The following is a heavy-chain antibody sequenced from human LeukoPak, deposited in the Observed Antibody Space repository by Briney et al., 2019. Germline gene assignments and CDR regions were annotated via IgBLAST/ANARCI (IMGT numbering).Heavy chain of an antibody. D-gene: IGHD1-26*01. CDR1: GGSLSSSSFY. V-gene: IGHV4-39*02. Sequence: LGTPSLPCTVSGGSLSSSSFYWGWVRQPPREGVGWVGSIYYSGSTYYNPSLKSRVTISVDTSKNQFSLKLSSVTAADTAVYYCAREYSGGSSSLDYWGQGTLVTVSS. CDR2: IYYSGST. J-gene: IGHJ4*02. CDR3: AREYSGGSSSLDY.